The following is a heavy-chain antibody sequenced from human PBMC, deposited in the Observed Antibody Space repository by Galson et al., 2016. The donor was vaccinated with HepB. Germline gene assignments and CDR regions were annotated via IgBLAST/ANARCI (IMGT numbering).Heavy chain of an antibody. D-gene: IGHD6-19*01. CDR2: IKEDGSER. V-gene: IGHV3-7*01. CDR1: GFTFSHYA. Sequence: SLRLSCAASGFTFSHYATAWVRQAPGKGLEWVANIKEDGSERYFVDSVKGRFTVSRDNAKNSLYLQMNSLRVDDTAVYYGARDRRGSGWYNDYWGQGTLVTISS. J-gene: IGHJ4*02. CDR3: ARDRRGSGWYNDY.